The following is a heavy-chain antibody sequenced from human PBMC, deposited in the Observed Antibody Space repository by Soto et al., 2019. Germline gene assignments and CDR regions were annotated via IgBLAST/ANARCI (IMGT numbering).Heavy chain of an antibody. Sequence: SETLSLTCTVSGGSISSYYWSWIRQPPGKGLGWIGYIYYSGSTNYNPSLKSRVTISVDTSKNQFSLKLSSVTAADTAVYYCARSTIDSSGYYYFDYWGQGTLVTVSS. CDR2: IYYSGST. J-gene: IGHJ4*02. D-gene: IGHD3-22*01. V-gene: IGHV4-59*01. CDR1: GGSISSYY. CDR3: ARSTIDSSGYYYFDY.